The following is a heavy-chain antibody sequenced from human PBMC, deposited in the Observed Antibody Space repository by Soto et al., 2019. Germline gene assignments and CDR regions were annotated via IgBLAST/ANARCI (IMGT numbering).Heavy chain of an antibody. CDR1: GGSFSGYY. CDR2: INHSGST. V-gene: IGHV4-34*01. J-gene: IGHJ6*02. D-gene: IGHD4-17*01. CDR3: ARGYGDYVEYYYYYGMDV. Sequence: SETLSLTCAVYGGSFSGYYWSWIRQPPGKGLEWIGEINHSGSTNYNPSLKSRVTISVDTSKNQFSLKLSSVTAADTAVYYCARGYGDYVEYYYYYGMDVWGQGTTVTVSS.